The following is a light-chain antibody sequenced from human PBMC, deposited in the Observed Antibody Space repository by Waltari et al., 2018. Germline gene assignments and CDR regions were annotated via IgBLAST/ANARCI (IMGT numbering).Light chain of an antibody. J-gene: IGKJ1*01. CDR3: QQSYSTFWT. Sequence: DIQMTQSPSSLSASVGDRVTIACRARQSISRYLNLYQQKAGRAPKLLIYAASSLQSGVPSRFSGSGSGTEFSLTISSLQPEDFATYYCQQSYSTFWTFGQGTKVEIK. CDR1: QSISRY. CDR2: AAS. V-gene: IGKV1-39*01.